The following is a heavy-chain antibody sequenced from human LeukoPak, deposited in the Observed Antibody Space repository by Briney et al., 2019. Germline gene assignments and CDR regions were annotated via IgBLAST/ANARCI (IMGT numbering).Heavy chain of an antibody. CDR2: ISGSGGT. CDR1: GFTFNNYA. J-gene: IGHJ4*02. Sequence: GGSLRLSCAASGFTFNNYAMSWVRQAPGKGLEWVSAISGSGGTYYADSVKGRFIISRDNSKNTPYLQMNSLRAEDTAIYYCAKHPSVGNFEYGGQGTLVTVSS. CDR3: AKHPSVGNFEY. D-gene: IGHD4-23*01. V-gene: IGHV3-23*01.